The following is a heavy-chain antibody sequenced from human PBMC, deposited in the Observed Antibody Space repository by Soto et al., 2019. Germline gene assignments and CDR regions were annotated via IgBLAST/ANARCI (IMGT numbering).Heavy chain of an antibody. D-gene: IGHD3-10*01. CDR1: GFTVSSNY. V-gene: IGHV3-53*01. J-gene: IGHJ6*02. CDR2: IYSGGST. Sequence: PGGSLRLSCAASGFTVSSNYMSWVRQAPGKGLEWVSVIYSGGSTYYADSVKGRFTISRDNSKNTLYLQMNSLRAEDTAVYYCARDRSMVRGVINCYYYGMDVWGQGTTVTVSS. CDR3: ARDRSMVRGVINCYYYGMDV.